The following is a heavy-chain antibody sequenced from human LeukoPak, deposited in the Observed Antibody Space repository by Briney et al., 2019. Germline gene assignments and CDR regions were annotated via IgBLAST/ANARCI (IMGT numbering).Heavy chain of an antibody. CDR3: ARDRSGTYYEDY. V-gene: IGHV3-48*04. CDR1: GFTFSSYS. J-gene: IGHJ4*02. D-gene: IGHD1-26*01. Sequence: PGGSLRLSCAASGFTFSSYSMNWVRQAPGKGLEWFSYISSTGSTTYYADSVKGRFTISRDNARNSLYLQMNSLRAEDTAVYYCARDRSGTYYEDYWGQGTLVTVSS. CDR2: ISSTGSTT.